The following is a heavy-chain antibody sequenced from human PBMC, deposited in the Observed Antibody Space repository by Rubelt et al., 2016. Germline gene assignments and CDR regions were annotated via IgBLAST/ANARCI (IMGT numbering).Heavy chain of an antibody. Sequence: GGGLVQPGGSLRLSCSASGFTFSSYAMHWVRQAPGKGLEYVSAISSNGGSTYYADSVKGRFTISRDNSKNTLYLQMNSLRAEDTAVYYCAKDLTGAAAGILDYWGQGTLVTVSS. J-gene: IGHJ4*02. V-gene: IGHV3-64*04. CDR3: AKDLTGAAAGILDY. D-gene: IGHD6-13*01. CDR1: GFTFSSYA. CDR2: ISSNGGST.